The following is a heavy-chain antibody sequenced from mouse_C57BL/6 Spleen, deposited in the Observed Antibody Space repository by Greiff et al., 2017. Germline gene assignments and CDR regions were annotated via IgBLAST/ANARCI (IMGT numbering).Heavy chain of an antibody. Sequence: QVQLQQPGAELVKPGASVKLSCKASGYTFTSYWMHWVKQRPGQGLEWIGMIHPNSGSTNYNEKFKSKATLTVDKSSSTAYMQLSSLTSEDSAVYYCAREGYYGSRFAYWGQGTLVTVSA. D-gene: IGHD1-1*01. CDR2: IHPNSGST. V-gene: IGHV1-64*01. J-gene: IGHJ3*01. CDR3: AREGYYGSRFAY. CDR1: GYTFTSYW.